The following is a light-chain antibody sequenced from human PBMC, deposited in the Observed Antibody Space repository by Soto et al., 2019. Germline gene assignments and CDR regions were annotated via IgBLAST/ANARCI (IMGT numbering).Light chain of an antibody. CDR1: QSINSY. Sequence: DIQMTQSPSSLSASVGDRVTITCQASQSINSYLNWYQQKPGKAPNLLIYAASSLQSGVPSTFSGSGSGRDFTLTISSLQPEDFATYYCQQSHSIPLTFGGGTKVEIK. CDR2: AAS. J-gene: IGKJ4*02. V-gene: IGKV1-39*01. CDR3: QQSHSIPLT.